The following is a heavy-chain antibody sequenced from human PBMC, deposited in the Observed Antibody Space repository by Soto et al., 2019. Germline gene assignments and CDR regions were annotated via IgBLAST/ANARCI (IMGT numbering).Heavy chain of an antibody. Sequence: SETLSLTCTVSGYSINIDDYCGCIRQPPGKGLEWIASIYYSGSTYYRPSLKSRVTISVDTSKNQFSLKLSSVTAADTAVYYCARQVPAAIRLGWFDPWGQGTLVTVSS. CDR1: GYSINIDDY. J-gene: IGHJ5*02. CDR2: IYYSGST. D-gene: IGHD2-2*02. CDR3: ARQVPAAIRLGWFDP. V-gene: IGHV4-38-2*02.